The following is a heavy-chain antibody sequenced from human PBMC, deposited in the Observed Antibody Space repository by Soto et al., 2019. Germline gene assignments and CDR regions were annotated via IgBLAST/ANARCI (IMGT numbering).Heavy chain of an antibody. CDR2: ISSSSYT. Sequence: GGSLRLSCAASGFTFSDYYMSWIRQAPGKGLEWVSYISSSSYTNYADSVKGRFAISRDNAKNSLYLQMNSLRAEDTAVYYCARASPTTVTYFDYWGQGTLVTVSS. D-gene: IGHD4-17*01. CDR3: ARASPTTVTYFDY. V-gene: IGHV3-11*06. J-gene: IGHJ4*02. CDR1: GFTFSDYY.